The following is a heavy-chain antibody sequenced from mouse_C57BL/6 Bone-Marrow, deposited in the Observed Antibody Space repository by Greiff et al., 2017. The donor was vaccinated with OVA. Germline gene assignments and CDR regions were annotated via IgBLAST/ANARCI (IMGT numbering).Heavy chain of an antibody. J-gene: IGHJ2*01. CDR1: GYSFTGYY. CDR2: INPGTGGT. D-gene: IGHD1-1*01. V-gene: IGHV1-42*01. CDR3: ERSFITTVVFDY. Sequence: VQLQQSGPELVKPGASVKISCKASGYSFTGYYMNWVKQSPEKGLEWIGEINPGTGGTTYNQKFKAKATLTVDKSSSTAYMQLKSLTSEDSAFYVCERSFITTVVFDYWGKGTTLTVST.